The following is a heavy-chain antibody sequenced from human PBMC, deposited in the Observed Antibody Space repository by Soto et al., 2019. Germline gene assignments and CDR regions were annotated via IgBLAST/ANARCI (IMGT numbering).Heavy chain of an antibody. V-gene: IGHV5-51*01. J-gene: IGHJ6*04. CDR2: IYPGDSDT. CDR3: ARHGPYYYDSSGKQAYYYYGMAV. D-gene: IGHD3-22*01. Sequence: VESLKISCKGSGYSFTSYWIGWVRQMPEKGLEWMGIIYPGDSDTRYSPSFQGQVTISADKSISTAYLQWSSLKASDTAMYYCARHGPYYYDSSGKQAYYYYGMAVWGKGTTVPVSS. CDR1: GYSFTSYW.